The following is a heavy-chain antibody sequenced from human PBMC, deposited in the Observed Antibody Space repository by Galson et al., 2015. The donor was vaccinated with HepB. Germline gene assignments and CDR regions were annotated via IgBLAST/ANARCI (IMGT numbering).Heavy chain of an antibody. CDR1: GFTFSSYW. Sequence: SLRLSCAASGFTFSSYWMSWVRQAPGKGLEWVANIKQDGSEKYYVDSVKGRFTISRDNAKNSLYLQMNSLRAEDTAVYYCARERSIAARPFDYWGQGTLVTVSS. CDR2: IKQDGSEK. CDR3: ARERSIAARPFDY. D-gene: IGHD6-6*01. V-gene: IGHV3-7*03. J-gene: IGHJ4*02.